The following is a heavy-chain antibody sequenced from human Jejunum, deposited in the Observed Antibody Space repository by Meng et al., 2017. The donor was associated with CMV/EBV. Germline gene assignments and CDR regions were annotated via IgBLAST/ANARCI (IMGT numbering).Heavy chain of an antibody. V-gene: IGHV3-53*01. D-gene: IGHD3-10*01. CDR3: AKVAMIRGVVFDF. CDR2: IYRGGTT. Sequence: SGFAVSTNYMSWVRQAPGKGLEWVSVIYRGGTTYYADSVKGRFTISRDNSKNTLYLQMNSLRADDTAVYYCAKVAMIRGVVFDFWGQGTLVTVSS. CDR1: GFAVSTNY. J-gene: IGHJ4*02.